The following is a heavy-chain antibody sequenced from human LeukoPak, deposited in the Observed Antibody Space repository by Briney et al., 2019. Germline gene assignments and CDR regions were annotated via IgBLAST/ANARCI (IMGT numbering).Heavy chain of an antibody. CDR2: AYYSSKGYN. J-gene: IGHJ4*02. CDR3: ARAGSDGYLFDY. Sequence: HTLSLTFTISGYGVSINSATWYWIRQSPSRGLEWLGSAYYSSKGYNDYAVSVKSRITFNPDTSKNQFSLQLNSVTPEDTAVYYCARAGSDGYLFDYWGQGSLVTVSS. D-gene: IGHD3-16*01. CDR1: GYGVSINSAT. V-gene: IGHV6-1*01.